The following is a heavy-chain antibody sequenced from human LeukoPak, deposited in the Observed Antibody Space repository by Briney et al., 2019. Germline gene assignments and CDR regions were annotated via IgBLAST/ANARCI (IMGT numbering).Heavy chain of an antibody. V-gene: IGHV4-59*01. D-gene: IGHD2/OR15-2a*01. CDR1: GGSISSYY. CDR3: ARGRSNSRY. Sequence: SETLSLTCTVSGGSISSYYWSWIRQPPGKGLEWIGYIYYSGSTSYNPSLKSRVTISVSTSKNQSSLKLSSVTAADTAVYYCARGRSNSRYGGQGTLVTVSS. CDR2: IYYSGST. J-gene: IGHJ4*02.